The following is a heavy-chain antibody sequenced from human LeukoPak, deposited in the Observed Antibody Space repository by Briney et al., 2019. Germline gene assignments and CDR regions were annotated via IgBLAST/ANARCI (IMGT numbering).Heavy chain of an antibody. CDR2: IYHSGST. D-gene: IGHD3-10*01. Sequence: SETLSLTCTVSGYSISSGYYWGWIRQPPGKGLEWIGSIYHSGSTYYNASLKSRVTISVDTSKNQFSLKVSFVTAADTAVYYCARVLMEEDRRFDPWGQGTLVIVSS. CDR1: GYSISSGYY. CDR3: ARVLMEEDRRFDP. J-gene: IGHJ5*02. V-gene: IGHV4-38-2*02.